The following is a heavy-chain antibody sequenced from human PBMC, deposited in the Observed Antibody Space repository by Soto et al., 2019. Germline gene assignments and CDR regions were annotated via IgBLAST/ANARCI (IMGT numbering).Heavy chain of an antibody. Sequence: EVQLVESGGGLVQPGGSLRLSCAASGFTFSTYWMHWVRQAPGKGLVWVSRINSDGSTTTYADSVKGRFTISRDNAKNTLYLQMNSLRAEDTAVYYFATVATGSYSWRDSWGQGTLFTVSS. CDR1: GFTFSTYW. CDR2: INSDGSTT. V-gene: IGHV3-74*01. J-gene: IGHJ4*02. CDR3: ATVATGSYSWRDS. D-gene: IGHD1-26*01.